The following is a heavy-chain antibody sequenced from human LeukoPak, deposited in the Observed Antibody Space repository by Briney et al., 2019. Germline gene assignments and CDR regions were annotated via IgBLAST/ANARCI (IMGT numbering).Heavy chain of an antibody. Sequence: ASVKVSCKASGYTFTGYYIHWVRQAPGQGLEWMGRINPNSGGTNYAQKFQGRVTMTRDTSVSTAYMDLGRLRSDDTAVYYCASGANVDTSMASYYFGYWGQGTLVTVSS. D-gene: IGHD5-18*01. CDR2: INPNSGGT. J-gene: IGHJ4*02. CDR3: ASGANVDTSMASYYFGY. V-gene: IGHV1-2*02. CDR1: GYTFTGYY.